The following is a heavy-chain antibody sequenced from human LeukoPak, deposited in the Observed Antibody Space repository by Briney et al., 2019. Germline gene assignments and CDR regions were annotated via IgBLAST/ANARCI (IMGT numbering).Heavy chain of an antibody. CDR2: IHPGDSDT. Sequence: GESLKISCKGSGYSFISYWIGWVRQTPGKGLEWMRIIHPGDSDTKYSPSFQGQVTISADKSINTAYLQWSSLKASDTAIYYCARRMQDYYGMDVWGQGTTVTVSS. CDR3: ARRMQDYYGMDV. V-gene: IGHV5-51*01. CDR1: GYSFISYW. D-gene: IGHD2-8*01. J-gene: IGHJ6*02.